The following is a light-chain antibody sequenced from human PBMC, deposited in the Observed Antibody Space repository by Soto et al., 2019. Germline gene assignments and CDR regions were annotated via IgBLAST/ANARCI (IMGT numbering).Light chain of an antibody. Sequence: EKVMTQSPATLSESPGERATLSCRASQSVSTNLAWYQHKPGQAPRLLIYDASTRATGIPARFSGSGSGTEFTLTISSLQSEDFAVYYCQQYNNWPRTFGQGTKVDIK. V-gene: IGKV3-15*01. CDR1: QSVSTN. J-gene: IGKJ1*01. CDR3: QQYNNWPRT. CDR2: DAS.